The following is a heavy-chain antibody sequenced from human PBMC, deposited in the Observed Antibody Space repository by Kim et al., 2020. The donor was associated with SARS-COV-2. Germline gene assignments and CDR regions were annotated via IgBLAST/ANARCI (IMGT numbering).Heavy chain of an antibody. CDR1: GFTFSSYS. V-gene: IGHV3-21*01. Sequence: GGSLRLSCAASGFTFSSYSMNWVRQAPGKGLEWVSSISSSSSYIYYADSVKGRFTISRDNAKNSLYLQMNSLRAEDTAVYYCARGRPVDDWFSSNYYYYGMDVWGQGTTVTVSS. CDR3: ARGRPVDDWFSSNYYYYGMDV. CDR2: ISSSSSYI. D-gene: IGHD3-9*01. J-gene: IGHJ6*02.